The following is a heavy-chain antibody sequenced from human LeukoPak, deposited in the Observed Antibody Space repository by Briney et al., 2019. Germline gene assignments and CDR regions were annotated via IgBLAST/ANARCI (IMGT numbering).Heavy chain of an antibody. CDR2: MNPNSGNT. Sequence: ASVKVSCKTSGYTFTNYDINRVRQTAGQGLEWMGWMNPNSGNTGYAQKLQGRVTMTRNTSIMTAYMELTSLTFEDTAVYYCARRDCDGGGCFEFLSLAFDSWGQGSLVTVSS. J-gene: IGHJ4*02. CDR1: GYTFTNYD. V-gene: IGHV1-8*01. D-gene: IGHD2-15*01. CDR3: ARRDCDGGGCFEFLSLAFDS.